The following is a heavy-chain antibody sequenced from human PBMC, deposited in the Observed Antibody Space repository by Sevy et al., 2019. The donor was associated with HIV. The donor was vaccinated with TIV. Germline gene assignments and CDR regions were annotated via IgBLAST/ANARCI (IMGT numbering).Heavy chain of an antibody. V-gene: IGHV3-21*01. CDR1: GFTFISFT. D-gene: IGHD2-21*02. Sequence: GSLRLSCAASGFTFISFTMNWVRQAPGKGLEWVSSISNSPSYIYYADSVKGRFTISRDNAKNALYLQMNSLRAEDTAVYYCARKMELLVPDYWGQGTLVTVSS. CDR2: ISNSPSYI. CDR3: ARKMELLVPDY. J-gene: IGHJ4*02.